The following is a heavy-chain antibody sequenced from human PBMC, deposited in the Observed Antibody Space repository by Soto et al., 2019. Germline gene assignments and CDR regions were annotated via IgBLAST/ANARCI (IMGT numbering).Heavy chain of an antibody. CDR3: ATSGGPYYFWSGYHTYYIDH. D-gene: IGHD3-3*01. V-gene: IGHV3-23*01. CDR1: GFTFSSYA. Sequence: GGSLRLSCAASGFTFSSYAMSWVRQAPGKGLEWVSAISGSGGSTYYADSVKGRFTISRDNSKNTLYLQMNSLRAEDTAVYYCATSGGPYYFWSGYHTYYIDHWGQGTLVNLSS. CDR2: ISGSGGST. J-gene: IGHJ4*02.